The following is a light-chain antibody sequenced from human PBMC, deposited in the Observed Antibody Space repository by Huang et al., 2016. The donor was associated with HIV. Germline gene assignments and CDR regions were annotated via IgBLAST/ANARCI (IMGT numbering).Light chain of an antibody. CDR1: QSVSSSY. J-gene: IGKJ2*01. CDR2: GAS. CDR3: QQYGSSPET. V-gene: IGKV3-20*01. Sequence: EIVLTQSPGTLSLSPGERATLSCRASQSVSSSYLAWYQQEPGQAPRLLIYGASSRATGIPDRFSGRVSGTDFTLTISRLEPEDFAVYYCQQYGSSPETFGQGTKLEIK.